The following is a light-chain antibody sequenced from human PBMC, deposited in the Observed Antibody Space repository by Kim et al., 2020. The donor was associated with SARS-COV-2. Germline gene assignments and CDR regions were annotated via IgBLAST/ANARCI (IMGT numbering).Light chain of an antibody. CDR1: KLGDKY. CDR2: QDS. V-gene: IGLV3-1*01. Sequence: SYELTQPPSVSVSPGQTASITCSGDKLGDKYACWYQQKPGHSPVLVIYQDSKRPSGIPERFSGSNSGNTATLTFSGTQAMDEADYYCQAWDSSTAVFGGGTQLTVL. J-gene: IGLJ3*02. CDR3: QAWDSSTAV.